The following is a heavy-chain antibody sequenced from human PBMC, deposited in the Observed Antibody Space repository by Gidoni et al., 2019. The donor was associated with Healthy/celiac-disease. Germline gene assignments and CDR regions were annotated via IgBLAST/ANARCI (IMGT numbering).Heavy chain of an antibody. Sequence: QVQLVESVGGVVPPGRSLRLACAASGFTFSSYAMHWVRQAPGKGLEWVAVISYDGSNKYYADSVKGRFTISRDNSKNTLYLQMNSLRAEDTAVYYCARALNDYGDYGYYYYGMDVWGQGTTVTVSS. CDR3: ARALNDYGDYGYYYYGMDV. CDR2: ISYDGSNK. CDR1: GFTFSSYA. J-gene: IGHJ6*02. V-gene: IGHV3-30-3*01. D-gene: IGHD4-17*01.